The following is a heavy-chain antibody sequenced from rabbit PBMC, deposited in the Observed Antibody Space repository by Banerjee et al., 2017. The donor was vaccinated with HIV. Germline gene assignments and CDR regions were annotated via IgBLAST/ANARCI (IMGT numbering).Heavy chain of an antibody. Sequence: QEQLEESGGGLVKPEGSLTLTCTASGFSFSSSYWICWVRQAPGKGPEWIACIYAGSSGNTYYESWAKGRFTISKTSSTTVTLQMTSLTDADTATYFCGRDRGVGYDLNLWGPGTLVTVS. CDR3: GRDRGVGYDLNL. CDR2: IYAGSSGNT. V-gene: IGHV1S45*01. D-gene: IGHD6-1*01. J-gene: IGHJ4*01. CDR1: GFSFSSSYW.